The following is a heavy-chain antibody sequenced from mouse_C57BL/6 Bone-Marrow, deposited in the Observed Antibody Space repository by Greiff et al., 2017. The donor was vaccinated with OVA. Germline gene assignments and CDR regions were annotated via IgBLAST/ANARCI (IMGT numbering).Heavy chain of an antibody. V-gene: IGHV5-4*01. CDR1: GFTFSSYA. CDR2: ISDGGSYT. J-gene: IGHJ2*01. D-gene: IGHD1-1*01. Sequence: EVMLVESGGGLVKPGGSLKLSCAASGFTFSSYAMSWVRQTPEKRLEWVATISDGGSYTSYPDNVKGRFTISRDNAKNNLYLQMSRLKSEDTAMYYCARDEGYYGSSYDYWCQGNALTVSS. CDR3: ARDEGYYGSSYDY.